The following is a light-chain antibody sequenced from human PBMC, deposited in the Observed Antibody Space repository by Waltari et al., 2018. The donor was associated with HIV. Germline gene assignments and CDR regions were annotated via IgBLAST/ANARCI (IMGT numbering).Light chain of an antibody. CDR2: EVS. CDR1: TSDIGPFDL. V-gene: IGLV2-23*02. CDR3: CSYGGSSTYVV. J-gene: IGLJ2*01. Sequence: SALTQLASVSGSRGQSFPISSTGTTSDIGPFDLVSWYQQHPGKAPKLIIYEVSERPSGVSNRFSGSKSGNTASLTISGLQAEDETDYYYCSYGGSSTYVVFGGGTKVTVL.